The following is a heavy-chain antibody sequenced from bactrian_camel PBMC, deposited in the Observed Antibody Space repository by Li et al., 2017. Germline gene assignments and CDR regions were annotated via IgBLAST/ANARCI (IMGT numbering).Heavy chain of an antibody. J-gene: IGHJ4*01. CDR2: ISSDGRNT. D-gene: IGHD4*01. Sequence: HVQLVESGGGLVQPGGSLRLSCSAGGSTSMYWWMGWVRQTPGKGLEWVCSISSDGRNTYYADSVKGRFTISRDNAKNTVYLQMNSLKSDDTALYYCAARGEANMFYEYNYWGQGTQVTVS. CDR3: AARGEANMFYEYNY. CDR1: GSTSMYWW. V-gene: IGHV3S6*01.